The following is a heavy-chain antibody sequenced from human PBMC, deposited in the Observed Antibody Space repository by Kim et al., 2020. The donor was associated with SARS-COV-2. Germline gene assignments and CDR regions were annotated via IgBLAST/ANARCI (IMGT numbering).Heavy chain of an antibody. CDR3: ARAVVIYCSGGSCRYNWFDP. Sequence: SVKVSCKASGGTFSSYAISWVRQAPGQGLEWMGGIIPIFGTANYAQKFQGRVTITADESTSTAYMELSSLRSEDTAVYYCARAVVIYCSGGSCRYNWFDPWGQGTLVTVSS. V-gene: IGHV1-69*13. CDR2: IIPIFGTA. D-gene: IGHD2-15*01. J-gene: IGHJ5*02. CDR1: GGTFSSYA.